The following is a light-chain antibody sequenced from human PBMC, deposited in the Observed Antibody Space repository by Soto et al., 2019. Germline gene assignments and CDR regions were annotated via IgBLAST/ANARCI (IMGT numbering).Light chain of an antibody. J-gene: IGLJ1*01. V-gene: IGLV2-8*01. CDR3: TSYAGSNTPYV. CDR1: SSDVGGYNY. CDR2: EVS. Sequence: VLTQPPSASGSPGQSVTISCTGTSSDVGGYNYVSWYQQHPGKAPKLMIYEVSKRPSGVPDRFSGSKSGNTASLTVSGLQAEDEADYYCTSYAGSNTPYVFGTGTKVTVL.